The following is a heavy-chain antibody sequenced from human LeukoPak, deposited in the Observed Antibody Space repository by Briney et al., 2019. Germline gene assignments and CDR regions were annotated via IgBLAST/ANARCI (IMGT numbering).Heavy chain of an antibody. D-gene: IGHD1-26*01. CDR2: ISSSGSAI. V-gene: IGHV3-48*03. CDR3: IRGTVGAPGNDY. J-gene: IGHJ4*02. CDR1: GFTFSSYE. Sequence: GGSLRLSCAASGFTFSSYEMTWVRQAPGKGVEWISYISSSGSAIYYADSVKGRFTISRDNAKNSLYLQMSSLRAEDTAVYYCIRGTVGAPGNDYWGQGTLVTVSS.